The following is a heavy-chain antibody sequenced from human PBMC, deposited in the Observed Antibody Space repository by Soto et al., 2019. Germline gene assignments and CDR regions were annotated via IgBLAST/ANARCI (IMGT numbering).Heavy chain of an antibody. Sequence: SETLSLTCTVSGGSISSGGYYWSWIRQHPGKGLEWIGYIYYSGSTYYNPSLKSRVTISVDTSKNQFSLKLSSVTAADTAVYYCARDSYSSSWYWFDPWGQGTLVTVS. D-gene: IGHD6-13*01. J-gene: IGHJ5*02. CDR3: ARDSYSSSWYWFDP. CDR1: GGSISSGGYY. V-gene: IGHV4-31*03. CDR2: IYYSGST.